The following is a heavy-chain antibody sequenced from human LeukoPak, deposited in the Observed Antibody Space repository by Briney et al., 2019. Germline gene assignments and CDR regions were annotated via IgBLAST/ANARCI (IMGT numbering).Heavy chain of an antibody. CDR1: GYSISTGYY. D-gene: IGHD6-6*01. J-gene: IGHJ4*02. V-gene: IGHV4-38-2*02. CDR3: ASAISIAARLQTICDY. Sequence: SETLSLTCTVSGYSISTGYYWDWIRHPPGKGLGWIGTFYHGGSTYYNPSLKRRVTISVHTSKNHFSLNLPSVTPADTAVYYCASAISIAARLQTICDYWGEGTRVSVSS. CDR2: FYHGGST.